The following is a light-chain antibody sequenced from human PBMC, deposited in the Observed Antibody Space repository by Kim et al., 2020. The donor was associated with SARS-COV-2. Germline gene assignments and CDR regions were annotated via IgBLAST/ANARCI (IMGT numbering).Light chain of an antibody. J-gene: IGLJ3*02. Sequence: GQRVTISCTGSGSKIGSNTVNWYQQRPGTAPKLLIYSNNQRPSGVPDRFSGSKSGTSASLAISGLQSEDEADYYCAAWDDSLNGWVFGGGTQLTVL. V-gene: IGLV1-44*01. CDR1: GSKIGSNT. CDR2: SNN. CDR3: AAWDDSLNGWV.